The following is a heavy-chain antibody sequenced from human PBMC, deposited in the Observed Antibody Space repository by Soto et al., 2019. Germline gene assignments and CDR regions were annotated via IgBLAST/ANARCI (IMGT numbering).Heavy chain of an antibody. Sequence: EVQLVESGGGLVQPGGSLRLSCAASGFTFSSYWMSWVRPAPGKGLEWVANINQDGSEKFYVDSVKGRFTISRDNAKKSLYLQMNTLRVEDTAVYYCARDGSSSWYSYYYNGMDVWGQGTRVTVSS. D-gene: IGHD6-13*01. J-gene: IGHJ6*02. CDR1: GFTFSSYW. V-gene: IGHV3-7*01. CDR2: INQDGSEK. CDR3: ARDGSSSWYSYYYNGMDV.